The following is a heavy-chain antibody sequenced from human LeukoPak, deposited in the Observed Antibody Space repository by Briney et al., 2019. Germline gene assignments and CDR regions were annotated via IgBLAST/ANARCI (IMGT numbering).Heavy chain of an antibody. V-gene: IGHV3-7*01. CDR2: IKQDGSEE. J-gene: IGHJ6*04. Sequence: GGSLRLSCAASGFAFSAYWMSWVRQAPGKGLEWVANIKQDGSEEYYVDSVKGRLTISRDNAKNSLYLQMNSLRAEDTAVYYCAELGITMIGGVWGKGTTVTISS. CDR1: GFAFSAYW. CDR3: AELGITMIGGV. D-gene: IGHD3-10*02.